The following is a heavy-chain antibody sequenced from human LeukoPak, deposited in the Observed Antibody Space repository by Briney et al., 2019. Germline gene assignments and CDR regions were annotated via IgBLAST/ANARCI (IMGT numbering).Heavy chain of an antibody. CDR1: GFSFSSYG. V-gene: IGHV3-23*01. D-gene: IGHD2-15*01. J-gene: IGHJ4*02. CDR2: ISVSATAT. Sequence: GGSLRLSCAASGFSFSSYGMAWVRQAPGQGLEWVAVISVSATATNYAASVKGRFTISRDDSKNTLYLQMNSLRVEDTAAYYCVKEGGFRIPFDYWGQGTLVTVSS. CDR3: VKEGGFRIPFDY.